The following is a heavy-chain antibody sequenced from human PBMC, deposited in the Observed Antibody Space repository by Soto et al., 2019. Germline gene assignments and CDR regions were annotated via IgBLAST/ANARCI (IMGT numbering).Heavy chain of an antibody. V-gene: IGHV1-24*01. J-gene: IGHJ4*02. D-gene: IGHD3-9*01. CDR1: GYTLTELS. Sequence: ASVKVSCKVSGYTLTELSMHWVRQAPGKGLEWMGGFDPEDGETIYAQKFQGRVTMTEDTSTDTAYMELGSLRSEDTAVYYCATARPILTGYPYFDYWGQGTLVTVSS. CDR3: ATARPILTGYPYFDY. CDR2: FDPEDGET.